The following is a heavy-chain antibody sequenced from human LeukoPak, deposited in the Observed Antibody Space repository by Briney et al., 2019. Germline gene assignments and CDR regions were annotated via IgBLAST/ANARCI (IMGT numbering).Heavy chain of an antibody. Sequence: GGSLRLSCAASGFTFSSYSMNWVRQAPGKGLEWVSYISTSNSTIYYADSVKGRFTISRDNAKNSLYLQMNYLRAEDTAVYYCARGEGAVTTVYWGQGTPVTVSS. CDR1: GFTFSSYS. CDR3: ARGEGAVTTVY. J-gene: IGHJ4*02. CDR2: ISTSNSTI. D-gene: IGHD4-17*01. V-gene: IGHV3-48*01.